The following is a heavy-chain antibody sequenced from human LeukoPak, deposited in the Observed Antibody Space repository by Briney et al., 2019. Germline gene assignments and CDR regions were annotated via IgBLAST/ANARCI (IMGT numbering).Heavy chain of an antibody. V-gene: IGHV5-51*01. J-gene: IGHJ4*02. CDR1: GYRFTNYW. Sequence: GGSLKISRKGSGYRFTNYWIGWGGQIAGESLGWMGIIYPGDSDTRYSPSFQGQVTISADKSISTAYLQWSSLKASDTAMYYCARPPASYDILTGSEFDYWGQGTLVTVSS. D-gene: IGHD3-9*01. CDR2: IYPGDSDT. CDR3: ARPPASYDILTGSEFDY.